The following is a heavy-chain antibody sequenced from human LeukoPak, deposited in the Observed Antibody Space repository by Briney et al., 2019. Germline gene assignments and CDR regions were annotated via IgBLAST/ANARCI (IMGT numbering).Heavy chain of an antibody. CDR1: GYTFTSYY. Sequence: ASVKVSCKASGYTFTSYYMHWVRQATGQGLEWMGWMNPNSGNTGYAQKFQGRVTITGNTSITTAYVELSSLRSEDTAVYYCARAVVVITPRTTKIKRYYFDYWGQGTLVTVSS. V-gene: IGHV1-8*03. D-gene: IGHD3-22*01. CDR3: ARAVVVITPRTTKIKRYYFDY. CDR2: MNPNSGNT. J-gene: IGHJ4*02.